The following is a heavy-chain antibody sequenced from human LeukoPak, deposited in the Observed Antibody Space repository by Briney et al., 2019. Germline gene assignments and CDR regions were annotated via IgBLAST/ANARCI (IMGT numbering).Heavy chain of an antibody. CDR1: GGSISSGSYY. J-gene: IGHJ4*02. Sequence: SETLSLTCTVSGGSISSGSYYWSWIRQPAGKGLEWIGRIYTSGSTYYNPSLKSRVNISVDTSKNKFSLKLTSVTAADTAVYYCARKGRGPYGSVNGYFDYWGQGTLVTVSS. V-gene: IGHV4-61*02. CDR3: ARKGRGPYGSVNGYFDY. CDR2: IYTSGST. D-gene: IGHD3-10*01.